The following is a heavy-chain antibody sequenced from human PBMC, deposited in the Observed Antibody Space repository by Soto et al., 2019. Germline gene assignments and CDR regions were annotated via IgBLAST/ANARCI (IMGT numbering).Heavy chain of an antibody. CDR3: ERDSASSGVFN. Sequence: QVQLQESGPGLVKPSGTLSLTCAVSGGSISSSNWWTWARQPPGKGLAWIEEISRGGTTNDKPSLKSRVSISLNTSTNQFYLTLGSVTAADTAMYYCERDSASSGVFNWGQGTMVTV. CDR2: ISRGGTT. D-gene: IGHD6-19*01. J-gene: IGHJ3*01. CDR1: GGSISSSNW. V-gene: IGHV4-4*02.